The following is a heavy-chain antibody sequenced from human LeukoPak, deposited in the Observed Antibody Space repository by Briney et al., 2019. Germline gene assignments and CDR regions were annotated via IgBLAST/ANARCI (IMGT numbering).Heavy chain of an antibody. CDR3: ARDVWTGVAVSDY. CDR1: GFIFSSYW. D-gene: IGHD6-19*01. J-gene: IGHJ4*02. V-gene: IGHV3-7*01. Sequence: GGSLRLSCAASGFIFSSYWMTWVRQAPGKGLEWLANIKEDGSIQYYLDSVRGRFTISRDNAKTSVYLQLDSLRADDTAVYYCARDVWTGVAVSDYWGQGTLVTVSS. CDR2: IKEDGSIQ.